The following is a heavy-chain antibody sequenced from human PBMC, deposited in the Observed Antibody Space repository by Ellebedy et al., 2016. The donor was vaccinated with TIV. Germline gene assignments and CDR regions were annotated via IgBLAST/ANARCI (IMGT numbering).Heavy chain of an antibody. CDR2: IFYSEST. Sequence: LRLSCTVSGYSVSSDDYYWTWIRQPPGKGLEWIGYIFYSESTYYNPSLKSRVTISVDTSKNQFSLKLNSVTAADTALYYCARGVVVTATYAFDIWGQGTMVTVSS. V-gene: IGHV4-30-4*01. J-gene: IGHJ3*02. CDR1: GYSVSSDDYY. CDR3: ARGVVVTATYAFDI. D-gene: IGHD2-21*02.